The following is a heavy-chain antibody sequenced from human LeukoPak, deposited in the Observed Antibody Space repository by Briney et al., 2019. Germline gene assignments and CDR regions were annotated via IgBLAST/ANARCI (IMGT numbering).Heavy chain of an antibody. CDR3: ARDPRTFNATYYYMDV. Sequence: SETLSLTCTVSGGSLSSYYWSWIRQPPGKGLEWIGYIYYSGSTNYNPSLKSRVTISVDTSKNQFSLKLSSVTAADTAVYYCARDPRTFNATYYYMDVWGKGTTVTVSS. CDR2: IYYSGST. V-gene: IGHV4-59*01. D-gene: IGHD1-14*01. CDR1: GGSLSSYY. J-gene: IGHJ6*03.